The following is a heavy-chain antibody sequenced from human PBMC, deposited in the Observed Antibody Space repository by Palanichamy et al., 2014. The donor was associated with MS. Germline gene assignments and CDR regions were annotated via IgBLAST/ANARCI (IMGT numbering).Heavy chain of an antibody. V-gene: IGHV4-31*03. CDR3: ARYCSSGKNGMDV. D-gene: IGHD2-2*01. CDR2: IYYSGST. J-gene: IGHJ6*02. Sequence: QVQLQDRGPGLVKPSQTLSLTCTVSGGSISSGGYYWSWIRQHPGKGLEWIGYIYYSGSTYYNPSLKSRVTISVDTSKNQFSLKLSSVTAADTAVYYCARYCSSGKNGMDVWGQGTTVTVSS. CDR1: GGSISSGGYY.